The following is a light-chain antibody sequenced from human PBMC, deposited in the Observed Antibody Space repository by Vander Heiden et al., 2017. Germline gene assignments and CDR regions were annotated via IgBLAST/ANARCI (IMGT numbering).Light chain of an antibody. V-gene: IGLV2-14*01. CDR2: DVT. CDR3: SSYTTSSTLV. Sequence: QSALTHPPSISCSPAHSITISFTGSSSDVGGYNYLSWYQQHPGKAPKLIIYDVTKRPSGVSNRFSASKSGNTASLTISGLQAEDEADYYCSSYTTSSTLVFGGGTKLTVL. CDR1: SSDVGGYNY. J-gene: IGLJ2*01.